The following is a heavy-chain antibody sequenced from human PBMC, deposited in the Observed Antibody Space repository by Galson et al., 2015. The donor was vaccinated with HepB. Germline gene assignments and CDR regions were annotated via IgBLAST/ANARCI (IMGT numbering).Heavy chain of an antibody. CDR2: ISAYDGDT. Sequence: QSGAEVKKPGASVKVSCKTSGFRLITYGFSWVRQAPGQGLEWMGWISAYDGDTRYAQNFQGRVTITTDTPTSTVYMELRSLRSDDTAVYYCGRAGRDYPSYRYFYFYTDVWAKGTTVIVSS. D-gene: IGHD5-18*01. CDR3: GRAGRDYPSYRYFYFYTDV. CDR1: GFRLITYG. J-gene: IGHJ6*03. V-gene: IGHV1-18*01.